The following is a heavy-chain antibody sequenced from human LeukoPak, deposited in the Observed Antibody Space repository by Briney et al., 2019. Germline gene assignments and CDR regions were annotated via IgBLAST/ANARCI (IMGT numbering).Heavy chain of an antibody. J-gene: IGHJ4*02. CDR1: GYTFTSYY. CDR2: INPNSGGT. V-gene: IGHV1-2*02. CDR3: AIGLWFGELSFHY. Sequence: ASVKVSCKASGYTFTSYYMHWVRQAPGQGLEWMGWINPNSGGTNYAQKFQGRVTMTRDTSISTAYMELSRLRSDDTAVYYCAIGLWFGELSFHYWGQGTLVTVSS. D-gene: IGHD3-10*01.